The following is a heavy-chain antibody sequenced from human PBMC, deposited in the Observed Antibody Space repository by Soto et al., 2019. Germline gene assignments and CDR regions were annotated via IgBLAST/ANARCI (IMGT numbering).Heavy chain of an antibody. Sequence: GGSLRLSCAASGFTFSSYAMSWVRQAPGKGLEWVSAISGSGGSTYYADSVKGRFTISRDNSKNTLYLQMNSLRAEDTAVYYCAKDPIPGEQQLEYFQLWGQGTLVTVSS. CDR1: GFTFSSYA. J-gene: IGHJ1*01. V-gene: IGHV3-23*01. CDR3: AKDPIPGEQQLEYFQL. D-gene: IGHD6-13*01. CDR2: ISGSGGST.